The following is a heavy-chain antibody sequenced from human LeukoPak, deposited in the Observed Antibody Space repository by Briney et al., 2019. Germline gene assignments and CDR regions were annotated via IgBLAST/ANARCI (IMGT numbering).Heavy chain of an antibody. CDR3: ATDGQYMIVGAFDI. CDR1: GFTFGNAW. J-gene: IGHJ3*02. D-gene: IGHD1-26*01. Sequence: GSLRLSCAASGFTFGNAWMSWVRQAPGKGLEWIGCSYYSGSTNYNPSLKSRVTISVDTSKNQFSLKLSSVTAADTAVYYCATDGQYMIVGAFDIWGQGTMVTVSS. V-gene: IGHV4-59*01. CDR2: SYYSGST.